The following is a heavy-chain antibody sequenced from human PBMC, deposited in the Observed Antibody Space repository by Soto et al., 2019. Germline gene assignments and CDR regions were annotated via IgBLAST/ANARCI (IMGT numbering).Heavy chain of an antibody. CDR3: ARTEKDSSGFDY. CDR2: IYYSGST. J-gene: IGHJ4*02. Sequence: PSETLSLTCTVSGGSISSGDYYWSWIRQPPGKGLEWIGYIYYSGSTYYNPSLKSRVTISVDTSKNQFSLKLSSVTAADTAVYYCARTEKDSSGFDYWGQGTLVTVSS. CDR1: GGSISSGDYY. D-gene: IGHD3-22*01. V-gene: IGHV4-30-4*01.